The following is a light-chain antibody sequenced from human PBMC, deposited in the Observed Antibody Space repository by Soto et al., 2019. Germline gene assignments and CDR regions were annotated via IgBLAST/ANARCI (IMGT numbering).Light chain of an antibody. J-gene: IGKJ4*01. CDR1: QSVSSY. V-gene: IGKV3-11*01. CDR3: QQRSNWPPGALT. CDR2: DAS. Sequence: VLTQSPATLSLSPGERATLSCRASQSVSSYLAWYQQKPGQAPRLLIYDASNRATGIPARFSGSGSGTDFTLTISSLEPEDFAVYYCQQRSNWPPGALTFGGGTKVDIK.